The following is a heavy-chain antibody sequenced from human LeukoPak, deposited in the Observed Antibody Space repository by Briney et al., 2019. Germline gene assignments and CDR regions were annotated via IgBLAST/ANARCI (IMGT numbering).Heavy chain of an antibody. CDR1: GGTFSSYA. CDR3: ATDGGHDAFDI. J-gene: IGHJ3*02. D-gene: IGHD3-16*01. Sequence: ASVKVSCKASGGTFSSYAISWVRQAPGQGLEWMGGFDPEDGETIYAQKFQGRVTMTEDTSTDTAYMELSSLRSEDTAVYYCATDGGHDAFDIWGQGTMVTVSS. CDR2: FDPEDGET. V-gene: IGHV1-24*01.